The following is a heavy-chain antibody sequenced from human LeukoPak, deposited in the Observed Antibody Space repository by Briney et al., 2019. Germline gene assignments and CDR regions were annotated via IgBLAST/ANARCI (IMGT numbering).Heavy chain of an antibody. D-gene: IGHD6-13*01. CDR1: GFTFSSYE. Sequence: GGSLRLSCAASGFTFSSYEMNWVRQAPGKGLEWVAFIRYDGSNKYYADSVKGRFTISRDNSKNTLYLQMNSLRAEDTAVYYCARGKQQLVDLQIVSNWFDPWGQGTLVTVSS. CDR3: ARGKQQLVDLQIVSNWFDP. J-gene: IGHJ5*02. V-gene: IGHV3-30*02. CDR2: IRYDGSNK.